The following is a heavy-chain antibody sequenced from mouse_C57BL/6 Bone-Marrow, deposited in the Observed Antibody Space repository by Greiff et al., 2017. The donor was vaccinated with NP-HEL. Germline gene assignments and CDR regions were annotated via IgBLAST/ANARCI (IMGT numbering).Heavy chain of an antibody. CDR1: GYAFTNYL. V-gene: IGHV1-54*01. Sequence: VQLQQSGAELVRPGTSVKVSCKASGYAFTNYLIEWVKQRPGQGLEWIGVINPGSGGTNYNEKFKGKATLTADKSSSTAYMQLSSLTSEDSAVYFCASSSYAMDYWGQGTSVTVSS. J-gene: IGHJ4*01. D-gene: IGHD1-3*01. CDR2: INPGSGGT. CDR3: ASSSYAMDY.